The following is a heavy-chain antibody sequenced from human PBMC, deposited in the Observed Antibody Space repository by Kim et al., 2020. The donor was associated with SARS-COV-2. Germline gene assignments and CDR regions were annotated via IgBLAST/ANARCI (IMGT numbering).Heavy chain of an antibody. CDR3: AKGRLGVVRLRSYYYGMDV. J-gene: IGHJ6*02. CDR1: GFTFDDYA. CDR2: ISGDGGST. V-gene: IGHV3-43*02. Sequence: GGSLRLSCAASGFTFDDYAMHWVRQAPGKGLEWVSLISGDGGSTYYADSVKGRFTISRDNSKNSLYLQMNSLRTEDTALYYCAKGRLGVVRLRSYYYGMDVWGQGTTVTVSS. D-gene: IGHD2-21*01.